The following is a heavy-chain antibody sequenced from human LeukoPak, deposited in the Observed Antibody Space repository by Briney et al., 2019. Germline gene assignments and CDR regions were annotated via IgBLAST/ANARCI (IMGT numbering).Heavy chain of an antibody. V-gene: IGHV1-18*01. Sequence: ASVKVSCKASGYTFTSYGISWVRQAPGQGLEWMGWISAYNGNTNYAQKFQGRVTMTRDTSTSTVYMELSSLRSEDTAVYYCARADYGDYSPYWYFDLWGRGTLVTVSS. J-gene: IGHJ2*01. CDR1: GYTFTSYG. D-gene: IGHD4-17*01. CDR2: ISAYNGNT. CDR3: ARADYGDYSPYWYFDL.